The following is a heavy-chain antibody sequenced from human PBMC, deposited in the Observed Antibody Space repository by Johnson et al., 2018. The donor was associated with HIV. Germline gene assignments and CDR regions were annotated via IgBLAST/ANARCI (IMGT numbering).Heavy chain of an antibody. D-gene: IGHD6-13*01. J-gene: IGHJ3*02. CDR3: ARGGAGVAAAEDAFDI. CDR1: GFTFSSYG. V-gene: IGHV3-30*02. CDR2: IRYDGSNT. Sequence: QVQLVESGGGVVQPGRSLTLSCAASGFTFSSYGMHWVRQAPGKGLEWVAFIRYDGSNTFYVDSVKGRFTISRDSSKNTLYLQMNSLRAEDTALYYCARGGAGVAAAEDAFDIWGQGTMVTVSS.